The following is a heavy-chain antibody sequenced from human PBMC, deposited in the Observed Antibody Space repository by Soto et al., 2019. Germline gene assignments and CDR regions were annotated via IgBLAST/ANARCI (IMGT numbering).Heavy chain of an antibody. D-gene: IGHD3-16*02. Sequence: QITLKESVPTLIKPTQTLTLTCTFSGLSFSTSGVGVGWIRQPPGQHLECLALIYWDDNKRYHPSLQSRLTITKDSSNNQVVLTMTNTDPVDKATYYCAYTFIRRRAYFQHWGQGTLVTVSS. CDR3: AYTFIRRRAYFQH. CDR1: GLSFSTSGVG. V-gene: IGHV2-5*06. J-gene: IGHJ1*01. CDR2: IYWDDNK.